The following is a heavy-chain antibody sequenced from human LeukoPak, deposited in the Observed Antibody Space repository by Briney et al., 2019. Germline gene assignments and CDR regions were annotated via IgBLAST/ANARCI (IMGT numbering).Heavy chain of an antibody. CDR3: TTHHDILTGYYNRDY. D-gene: IGHD3-9*01. J-gene: IGHJ4*02. V-gene: IGHV3-15*04. CDR1: GFTFSNAW. CDR2: IESKTDGGTA. Sequence: GGSLRLSCAASGFTFSNAWMSWVRQAPGKGLEWVGRIESKTDGGTADYAAPVKGRFTISRDDSKNTLYLQMNSLKTEDTAVYYCTTHHDILTGYYNRDYWGQGTLVTVSS.